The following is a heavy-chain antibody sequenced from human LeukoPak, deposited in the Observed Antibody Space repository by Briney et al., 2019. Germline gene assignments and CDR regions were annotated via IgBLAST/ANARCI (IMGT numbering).Heavy chain of an antibody. CDR1: GGSFSGYY. J-gene: IGHJ4*02. D-gene: IGHD3-22*01. CDR2: INHGGST. Sequence: SETLSLTCAVYGGSFSGYYWSWIRQPPGKGLEWIGEINHGGSTNYNTSLKRRVTISVDTSKNQFSLKLSSVTAADTAVYYCARGAHNYYDSSGYCFDSWGQGTLVTVSS. V-gene: IGHV4-34*01. CDR3: ARGAHNYYDSSGYCFDS.